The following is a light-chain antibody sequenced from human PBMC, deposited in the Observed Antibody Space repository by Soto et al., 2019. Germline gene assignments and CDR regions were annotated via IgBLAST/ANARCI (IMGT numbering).Light chain of an antibody. J-gene: IGLJ2*01. V-gene: IGLV2-14*02. Sequence: QSALTQPASVSGSPGQSITISCTGTSGDVGSYNLVSWYQQQPGKAPKLLIYEGTQRPSGVSNRFSGSKSGDTASLTISGLQAEDEAIYYCASKTTSSTVLFGGGTKVTVL. CDR1: SGDVGSYNL. CDR3: ASKTTSSTVL. CDR2: EGT.